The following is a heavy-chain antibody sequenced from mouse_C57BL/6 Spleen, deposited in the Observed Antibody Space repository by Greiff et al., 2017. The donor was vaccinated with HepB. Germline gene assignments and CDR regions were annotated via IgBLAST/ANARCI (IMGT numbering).Heavy chain of an antibody. CDR3: AREGLLRSPYYFDY. V-gene: IGHV1-53*01. CDR1: GYTFTSYW. Sequence: QVQLQQPGTELVKPGASVKLSCKASGYTFTSYWMHWVKQRPGQGLEWIGNINPSNGGTNYNEKFKSKATLTVDKSSSTAYMQLSSLTSEDSAVYDCAREGLLRSPYYFDYWGQGTTLTVAS. D-gene: IGHD1-1*01. J-gene: IGHJ2*01. CDR2: INPSNGGT.